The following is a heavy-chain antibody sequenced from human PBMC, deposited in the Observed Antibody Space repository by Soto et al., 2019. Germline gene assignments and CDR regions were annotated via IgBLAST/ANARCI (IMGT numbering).Heavy chain of an antibody. CDR2: INAGNGDT. CDR1: GYTFTSYG. D-gene: IGHD6-13*01. CDR3: VRRHVSATGIDWFDP. V-gene: IGHV1-3*01. J-gene: IGHJ5*02. Sequence: QVQLVQSGTEVKKPGASVKVSCKASGYTFTSYGIHWVRQAPGQRLEWMGWINAGNGDTKYSPEFQGRVTITRDTSASTAYMELSSLRSEDTAVCYCVRRHVSATGIDWFDPWGQGTLVTVSS.